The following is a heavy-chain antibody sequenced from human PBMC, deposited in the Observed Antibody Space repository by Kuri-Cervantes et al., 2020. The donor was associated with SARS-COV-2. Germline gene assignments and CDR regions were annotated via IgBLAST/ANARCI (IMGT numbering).Heavy chain of an antibody. CDR3: ACKLAVAGMGDYYYYYGMKA. CDR1: GGTFSSYA. Sequence: SVKVSCKASGGTFSSYAISWVRQAPGQGLEWMGGIIPILGIANYAQKFQGRVTITADKSTSTAYMELSSLRFEDTAVYHCACKLAVAGMGDYYYYYGMKAWGQGTTVTVSS. CDR2: IIPILGIA. J-gene: IGHJ6*02. D-gene: IGHD6-19*01. V-gene: IGHV1-69*10.